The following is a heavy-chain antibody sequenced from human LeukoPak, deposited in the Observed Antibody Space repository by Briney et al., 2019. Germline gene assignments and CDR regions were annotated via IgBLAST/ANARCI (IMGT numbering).Heavy chain of an antibody. V-gene: IGHV4-34*01. CDR1: GGSFSNYY. CDR2: INHSGST. CDR3: ARGRKFITYYCDSSGYYYSY. J-gene: IGHJ4*02. Sequence: SETLSLTCAVYGGSFSNYYWSWSRQPPGKGLEWIGEINHSGSTNYNPSLKSRVTISVDTSKNQFSLKLTSVTAADTAVYYCARGRKFITYYCDSSGYYYSYWGQGTLVTVAS. D-gene: IGHD3-22*01.